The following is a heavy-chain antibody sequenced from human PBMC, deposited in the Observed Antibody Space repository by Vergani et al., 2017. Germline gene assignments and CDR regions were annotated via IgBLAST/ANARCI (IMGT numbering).Heavy chain of an antibody. CDR1: GFTFCDYY. V-gene: IGHV3-11*01. J-gene: IGHJ6*02. CDR2: ISSSGSTI. CDR3: ARAAIDTAMVRTYYYGMDV. Sequence: QVQLVESGGGLVKPGGSLRLSCAASGFTFCDYYMSWIRQAPGKGLEWVSYISSSGSTIYYADSVKGRFTISRDNAKNSLYLQRNSLRAEDTAVYYCARAAIDTAMVRTYYYGMDVWGQGTTVTVSS. D-gene: IGHD5-18*01.